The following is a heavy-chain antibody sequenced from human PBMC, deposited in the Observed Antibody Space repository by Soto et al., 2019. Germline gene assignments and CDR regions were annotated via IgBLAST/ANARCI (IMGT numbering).Heavy chain of an antibody. CDR1: GFTFNIYG. J-gene: IGHJ4*02. CDR2: ISYDGSNQ. Sequence: XGSLRLSCAASGFTFNIYGMHWVRQAPDKGLEWVALISYDGSNQYYADSVKGRFTISRDNSKNTLFLQMNSLRADDTAVYYCAKDQASGQGSFDSWGQGPLATVSS. V-gene: IGHV3-30*18. CDR3: AKDQASGQGSFDS.